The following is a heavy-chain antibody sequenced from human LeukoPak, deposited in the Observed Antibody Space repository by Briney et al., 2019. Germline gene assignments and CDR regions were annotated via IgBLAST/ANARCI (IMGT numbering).Heavy chain of an antibody. J-gene: IGHJ4*02. V-gene: IGHV3-23*01. CDR1: GFTFSTYA. Sequence: GGSLRLSCAASGFTFSTYAMSWVRQAPGKGLEWVSDISGSGGSTYYADSVKGRFTISRDNSKNTLYLQMNNLRVEDTAVYYCAMSHSRGGSLPFDYWGQGTLVTVSS. CDR2: ISGSGGST. CDR3: AMSHSRGGSLPFDY. D-gene: IGHD6-19*01.